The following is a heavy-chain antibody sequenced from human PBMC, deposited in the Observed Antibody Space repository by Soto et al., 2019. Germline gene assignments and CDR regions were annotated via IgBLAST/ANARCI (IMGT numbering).Heavy chain of an antibody. CDR3: VESLMSRATEAFAY. J-gene: IGHJ4*02. D-gene: IGHD5-12*01. V-gene: IGHV4-59*01. CDR2: ISYTVDA. Sequence: HVQLQESGPGLVKPSEPLSLTCSVSAGSISRYYWGWVRQAPGEGLEWIAHISYTVDASYNPSLKSRVTISLDTSKNQTALCRTPVTAADTAVYYCVESLMSRATEAFAYWGQGTLVNV. CDR1: AGSISRYY.